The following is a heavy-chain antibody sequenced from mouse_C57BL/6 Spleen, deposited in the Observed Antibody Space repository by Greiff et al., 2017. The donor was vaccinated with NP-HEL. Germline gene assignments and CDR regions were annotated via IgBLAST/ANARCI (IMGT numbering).Heavy chain of an antibody. D-gene: IGHD1-1*01. CDR2: INPNYGTT. V-gene: IGHV1-39*01. Sequence: EVQLQQSGPELVKPGASVKISCKASGYSFTDYNMNWVKQSTGKSLEWIGVINPNYGTTSYNQKFKGKATLTVDQSSSTAYMQLNSLTSEDSAVYYCERRPLYYGTVVGYYCDYWGQGTTLTVSS. CDR1: GYSFTDYN. J-gene: IGHJ2*01. CDR3: ERRPLYYGTVVGYYCDY.